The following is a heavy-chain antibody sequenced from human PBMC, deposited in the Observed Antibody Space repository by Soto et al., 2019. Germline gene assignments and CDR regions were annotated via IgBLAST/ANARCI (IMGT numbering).Heavy chain of an antibody. D-gene: IGHD3-22*01. CDR2: IYYSGST. V-gene: IGHV4-39*01. Sequence: SETLSLTCTVSGGSISSSSYYWGWIRQPPGKGLEWIGSIYYSGSTYSNPSLKSRVTISVDTSKNQFSLKLSSVTAADTAVYYCAGNYYDSSGYQMGDYWGQGTLVTVSS. CDR1: GGSISSSSYY. CDR3: AGNYYDSSGYQMGDY. J-gene: IGHJ4*02.